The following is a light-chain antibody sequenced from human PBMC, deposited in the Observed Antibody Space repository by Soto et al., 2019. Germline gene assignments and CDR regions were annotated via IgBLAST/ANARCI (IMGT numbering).Light chain of an antibody. Sequence: EIVMTQSPATLSVSPGELATLSCRASQRLGTKFLAWYQQKAGQAPRLLIYGTSTRATGIPDRFSGSGSGTEFTLTISSLQPDDFATYYCQHYNSYSEAFGQGTKVDIK. CDR2: GTS. CDR3: QHYNSYSEA. V-gene: IGKV3D-15*01. CDR1: QRLGTKF. J-gene: IGKJ1*01.